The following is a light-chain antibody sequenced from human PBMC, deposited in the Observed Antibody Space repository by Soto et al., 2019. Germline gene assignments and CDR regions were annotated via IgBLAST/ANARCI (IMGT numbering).Light chain of an antibody. J-gene: IGLJ2*01. Sequence: QSVLTQPPSVSAAPGQKVIISCSGSSSNIGNNYVSWYQQLPGTAPRLLIYDANKRPSEIPDRFSGSKSATSATLGITGLQTGDEADYYCGAWDTSLSGVVFGGGTQLTGL. CDR1: SSNIGNNY. V-gene: IGLV1-51*01. CDR2: DAN. CDR3: GAWDTSLSGVV.